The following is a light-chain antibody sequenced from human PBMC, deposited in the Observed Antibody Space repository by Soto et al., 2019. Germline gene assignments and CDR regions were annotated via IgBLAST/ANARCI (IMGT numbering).Light chain of an antibody. Sequence: QSALTQPASVSGSPGQSITISCTGTSSDVGGYNYVSWFQHHPGKAPKLIIYEVSYRPSGVSNRFSGSKSGDTASLTIFGLQAEDEADYYCSSFTNTITRYAFGTGTKVTVL. J-gene: IGLJ1*01. CDR1: SSDVGGYNY. V-gene: IGLV2-14*01. CDR3: SSFTNTITRYA. CDR2: EVS.